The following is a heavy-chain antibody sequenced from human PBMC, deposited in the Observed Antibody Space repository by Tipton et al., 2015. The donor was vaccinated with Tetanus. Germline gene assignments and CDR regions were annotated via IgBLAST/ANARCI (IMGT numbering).Heavy chain of an antibody. D-gene: IGHD6-19*01. V-gene: IGHV4-59*01. CDR2: ISHSGSP. Sequence: TLSLTCNVSGGSITKDYWSWIRQSPGKTLEWIGYISHSGSPNYNPSLKSRATVSVDTSKNQFSLDLTSVTAADTGVYYCAGSQWLDGFIFDYWGQRSLVTVAS. CDR1: GGSITKDY. J-gene: IGHJ4*02. CDR3: AGSQWLDGFIFDY.